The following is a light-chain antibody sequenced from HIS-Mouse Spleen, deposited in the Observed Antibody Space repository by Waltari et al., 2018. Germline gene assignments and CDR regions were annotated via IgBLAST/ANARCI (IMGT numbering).Light chain of an antibody. CDR1: SSDVGGYNY. CDR2: DVS. Sequence: QSALTQPRPVSGSPGQSVTISCTGPSSDVGGYNYFSWYQQHPGKAPKLMIYDVSKRPSGVPDRFSGSKSGNTASLTISGLQAEDEADYYCCSYAGSYTWVFGGGTKLTVL. J-gene: IGLJ3*02. V-gene: IGLV2-11*01. CDR3: CSYAGSYTWV.